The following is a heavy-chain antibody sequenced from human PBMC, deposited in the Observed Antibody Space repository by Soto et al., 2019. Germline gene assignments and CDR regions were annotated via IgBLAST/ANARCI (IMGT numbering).Heavy chain of an antibody. CDR3: AKDLLRVREMDV. D-gene: IGHD3-10*01. CDR1: GYTFTSYG. V-gene: IGHV1-18*01. J-gene: IGHJ6*04. Sequence: QVQLVQSEGEVRQPGASVKVSCRASGYTFTSYGIIWVRQAPGQGLEWMGYISPNSGVTTYAQNLQGRLTMTTDTSTSTAYMELRSLSSDDTAVYYCAKDLLRVREMDVWGKGTTVTVSS. CDR2: ISPNSGVT.